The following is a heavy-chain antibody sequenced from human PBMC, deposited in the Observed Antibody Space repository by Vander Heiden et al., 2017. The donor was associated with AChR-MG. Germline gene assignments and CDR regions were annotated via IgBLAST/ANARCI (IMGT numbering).Heavy chain of an antibody. CDR3: AKDQLRWEQWLVLRPVNY. V-gene: IGHV3-23*01. D-gene: IGHD6-19*01. Sequence: EVQLLESAGGLVHPGGYLRLSCPASGFTFSSYAVSWVRQAPRKGLQWVSASSGSGGRTYYADSVKGRFTISRDNSKNTLYLQRNSLRAEDTAVYYWAKDQLRWEQWLVLRPVNYWGQGTLVTLSS. CDR1: GFTFSSYA. J-gene: IGHJ4*02. CDR2: SSGSGGRT.